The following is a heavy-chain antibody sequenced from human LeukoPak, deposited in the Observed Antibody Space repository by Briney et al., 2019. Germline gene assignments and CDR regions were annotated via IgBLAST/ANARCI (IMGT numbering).Heavy chain of an antibody. CDR1: GFTFSSYG. CDR3: ASIFKDFYETSGSLFDH. J-gene: IGHJ4*02. CDR2: IRYDGSNK. V-gene: IGHV3-30*02. Sequence: SGGSLRLSCAASGFTFSSYGMHWVRQAPGKGLEWVAFIRYDGSNKYYADSVKGRFTISRDNSKNTLYLQMNSLRAEDTAVYYCASIFKDFYETSGSLFDHWGQGTLVTVSS. D-gene: IGHD3-22*01.